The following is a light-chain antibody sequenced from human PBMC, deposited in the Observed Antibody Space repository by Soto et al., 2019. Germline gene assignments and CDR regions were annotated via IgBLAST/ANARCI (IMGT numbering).Light chain of an antibody. CDR2: GAS. V-gene: IGKV3-20*01. CDR3: QLYDNSSGYT. Sequence: EIVLTQSPCTLSLSPGERVTLSCRASQSVSSRFLTWYQQKPGQAPRLLIYGASSRATGIPDRFSGSGSGTDFTVTISRLEPEDFAVYYCQLYDNSSGYTFGQGTQLEIK. J-gene: IGKJ2*01. CDR1: QSVSSRF.